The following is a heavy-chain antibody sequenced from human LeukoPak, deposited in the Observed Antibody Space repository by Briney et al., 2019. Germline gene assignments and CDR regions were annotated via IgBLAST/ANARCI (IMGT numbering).Heavy chain of an antibody. CDR1: GFTFSSYS. CDR3: ARDKRGDYGDYHFDY. V-gene: IGHV3-48*01. CDR2: ISSSSSTI. J-gene: IGHJ4*02. Sequence: GGSLRLSCAASGFTFSSYSMNWVRQAPGKGLEWVSYISSSSSTIYYADSVKGRFTISRDSAKNSLYLQMNSLRAEDTAVYYCARDKRGDYGDYHFDYWGQGTLVTVSS. D-gene: IGHD4-17*01.